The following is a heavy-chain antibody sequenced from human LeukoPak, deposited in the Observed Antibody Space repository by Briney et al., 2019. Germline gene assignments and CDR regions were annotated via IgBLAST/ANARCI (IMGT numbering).Heavy chain of an antibody. V-gene: IGHV3-33*01. CDR1: GFRFSTYG. Sequence: PGGSLRLSCAASGFRFSTYGMHWVRQAPGKGLEWVAVIWYDGINKYYADSVKGRFTISRDNSKNTLYLQMSSLRADDTSFYYCARDTKDGYNAGNLDYWGQGTLVTVSS. J-gene: IGHJ4*02. D-gene: IGHD5-24*01. CDR3: ARDTKDGYNAGNLDY. CDR2: IWYDGINK.